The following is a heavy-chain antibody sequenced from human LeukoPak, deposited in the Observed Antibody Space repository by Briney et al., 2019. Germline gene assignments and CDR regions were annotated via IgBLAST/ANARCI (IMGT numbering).Heavy chain of an antibody. Sequence: GASVKVSCKASGYTFTGYYMHWVRQAPGQGLEWMGWINPNSGGTNYAQKFQGRVTMTRDTSISTAYMELSRLRSDDTAVYYCARTGDTIFGVVNHKVIDYWGQGTLVTVSS. CDR1: GYTFTGYY. CDR2: INPNSGGT. J-gene: IGHJ4*02. CDR3: ARTGDTIFGVVNHKVIDY. D-gene: IGHD3-3*01. V-gene: IGHV1-2*02.